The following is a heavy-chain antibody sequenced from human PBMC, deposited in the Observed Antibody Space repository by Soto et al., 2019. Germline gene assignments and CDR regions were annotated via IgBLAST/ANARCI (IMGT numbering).Heavy chain of an antibody. J-gene: IGHJ4*02. D-gene: IGHD2-8*01. V-gene: IGHV3-21*01. CDR1: GFTFSSYS. CDR3: ARGYCTNGVCYGPLDY. Sequence: ESGGGLVKPGGSLRLSCAASGFTFSSYSMNWVRQAPGKGLEWVSSISSSSSYIYYADSVKGRFTISRDNAKNSLYLQMNSLRAEDTAVYYCARGYCTNGVCYGPLDYWGQGTLVTVSS. CDR2: ISSSSSYI.